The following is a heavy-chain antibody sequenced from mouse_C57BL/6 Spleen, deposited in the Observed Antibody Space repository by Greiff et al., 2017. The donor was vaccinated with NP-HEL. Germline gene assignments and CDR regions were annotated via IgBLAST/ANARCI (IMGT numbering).Heavy chain of an antibody. J-gene: IGHJ2*01. V-gene: IGHV1-64*01. CDR2: IHPNSGST. CDR3: ARHGSSYVKDY. CDR1: GYTFTSYW. D-gene: IGHD1-1*01. Sequence: QVQLKQPGAELVKPGASVKLSCKASGYTFTSYWMHWVKQRPGQGLEWIGMIHPNSGSTNYNEKFKSKATLTVDKSSSTAYMQLSSLTSEDSAVYYCARHGSSYVKDYWGQGTTLTVSS.